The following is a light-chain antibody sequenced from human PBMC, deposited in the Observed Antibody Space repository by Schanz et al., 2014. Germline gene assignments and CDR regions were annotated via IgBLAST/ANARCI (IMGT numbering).Light chain of an antibody. J-gene: IGKJ4*01. CDR3: QQRSNWPLT. CDR2: GAF. Sequence: ETVLTQSPGALSLSPGERATLSCRASQTVSSSYLAWYQQKPGQAPRLLIYGAFNRATGIPDRFSGSGSGTDFTLTISALEPEDFAVYHCQQRSNWPLTFGGGTKVEIK. V-gene: IGKV3D-20*02. CDR1: QTVSSSY.